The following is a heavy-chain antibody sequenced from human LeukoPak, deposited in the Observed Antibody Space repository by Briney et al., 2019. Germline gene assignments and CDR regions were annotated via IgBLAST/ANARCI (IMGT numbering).Heavy chain of an antibody. CDR2: ISTNTGNP. CDR1: GYTFTSYG. D-gene: IGHD4-17*01. Sequence: ASVKVSCKASGYTFTSYGISWVRQAPGQGLEWMGWISTNTGNPTYAQGFTGRFVFSLDTSVSAAYLQINSLKAEDTAVYYCTRDYGDYVLAYWGQGTLVTVSS. V-gene: IGHV7-4-1*02. CDR3: TRDYGDYVLAY. J-gene: IGHJ4*02.